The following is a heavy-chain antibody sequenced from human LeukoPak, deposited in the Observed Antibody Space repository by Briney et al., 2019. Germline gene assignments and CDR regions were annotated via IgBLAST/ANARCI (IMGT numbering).Heavy chain of an antibody. V-gene: IGHV1-2*04. CDR1: GYTFTGYY. J-gene: IGHJ4*02. CDR3: ARDAVAGTDYFDY. CDR2: INPNSGGT. D-gene: IGHD6-19*01. Sequence: GASVKVSCKASGYTFTGYYLHWVRQAPGQGLEWMGWINPNSGGTNYAQKFQGWVIMTRDTSISTAYMELSRLRSDDTAVYYCARDAVAGTDYFDYWGQGTLVTVSS.